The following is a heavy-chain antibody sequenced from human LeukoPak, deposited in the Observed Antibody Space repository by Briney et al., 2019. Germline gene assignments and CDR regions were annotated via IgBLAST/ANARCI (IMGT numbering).Heavy chain of an antibody. Sequence: GGSLRLSCAASGFTFSSYWMSWVRQAPGQGLEWVANIKQDGSEKYYVDSVKGRFTISRDNAKNSLYLQMNSLRAEDTAVYYCARPKYYYGSGSYYNPPGMDVWGQGTTVTVSS. CDR2: IKQDGSEK. CDR1: GFTFSSYW. J-gene: IGHJ6*02. CDR3: ARPKYYYGSGSYYNPPGMDV. D-gene: IGHD3-10*01. V-gene: IGHV3-7*01.